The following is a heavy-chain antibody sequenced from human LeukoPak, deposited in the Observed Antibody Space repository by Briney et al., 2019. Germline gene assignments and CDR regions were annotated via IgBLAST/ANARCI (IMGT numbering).Heavy chain of an antibody. CDR1: GFIFSNYD. CDR3: AKENDCVY. D-gene: IGHD2-21*01. J-gene: IGHJ4*02. CDR2: ISYDGTNK. Sequence: GGSLRLSCAASGFIFSNYDMHWVRQAPGKGLEWVAVISYDGTNKYYADSVKGRFTISRDNSKSTLYLQMNSLRAEDTAVYYCAKENDCVYWGQGTLVTVSS. V-gene: IGHV3-30*18.